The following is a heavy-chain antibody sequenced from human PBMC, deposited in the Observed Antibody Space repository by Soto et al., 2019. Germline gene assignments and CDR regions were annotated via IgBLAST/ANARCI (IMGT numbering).Heavy chain of an antibody. J-gene: IGHJ6*02. CDR1: GFTVSSNY. Sequence: EVQLVETGGGLIQPGGSLRLSCAASGFTVSSNYMSWVRQAPGKGLEWVSVIYSGGSTYYADSVRGRFTISRDNSKNTLYLQMKSLRAEDTAVYYCARVPPATRHGMDVWGQGTTVTVSS. CDR3: ARVPPATRHGMDV. CDR2: IYSGGST. V-gene: IGHV3-53*02.